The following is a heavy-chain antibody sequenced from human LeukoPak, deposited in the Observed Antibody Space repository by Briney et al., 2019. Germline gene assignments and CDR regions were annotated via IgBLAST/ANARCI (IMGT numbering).Heavy chain of an antibody. V-gene: IGHV4-34*01. CDR1: GGSFSGYY. Sequence: PSETLSLTCAVYGGSFSGYYWSWIRHPPGKGLEWIGEINHSGSTNYNLSLKSRVTISVDTSKNQFSLKLSSVTAADTAVYYCARGYSNWDYWGQGTLVTVSS. CDR3: ARGYSNWDY. D-gene: IGHD4-11*01. J-gene: IGHJ4*02. CDR2: INHSGST.